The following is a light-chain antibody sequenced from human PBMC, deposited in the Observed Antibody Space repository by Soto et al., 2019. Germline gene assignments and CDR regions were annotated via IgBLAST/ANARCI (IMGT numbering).Light chain of an antibody. Sequence: QSVLTQPPSASGAPGQRVTISCSGGSSNIGTNTVIWYQQLPGAAPKLLIYSDNQRPSGVPDRFSGSKSGTSASLAISGLQSEDEADYYCAAWDVSLGVFGGGTQLTVL. CDR3: AAWDVSLGV. CDR2: SDN. CDR1: SSNIGTNT. V-gene: IGLV1-44*01. J-gene: IGLJ3*02.